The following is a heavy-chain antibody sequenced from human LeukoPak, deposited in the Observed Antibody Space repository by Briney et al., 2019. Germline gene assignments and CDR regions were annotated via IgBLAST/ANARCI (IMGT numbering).Heavy chain of an antibody. CDR3: AKDSRFLEWLSPFDY. D-gene: IGHD3-3*01. V-gene: IGHV3-30*18. CDR1: GFTFSNHG. Sequence: GGSLRLSCAASGFTFSNHGMHWVRQAPGKGLEWVAIISYDGSNKYYADSVKGRFTISRDNSKNTLYLQMNSLRDEDTAVYYCAKDSRFLEWLSPFDYWGQGTLVTVSS. J-gene: IGHJ4*02. CDR2: ISYDGSNK.